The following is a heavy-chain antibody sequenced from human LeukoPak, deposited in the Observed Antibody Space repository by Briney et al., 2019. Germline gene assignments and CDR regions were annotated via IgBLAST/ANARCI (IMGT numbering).Heavy chain of an antibody. Sequence: PSETLSLTCTVSGGSISSGSYYWSWIRQPAGKGLEWIGRIYTSGSTNYNPSLKSRVTISVDTSKNQFSLKLSSVTAADTAVYYCARLGWVVEAFDIWGQGTMVTVSS. J-gene: IGHJ3*02. D-gene: IGHD2-15*01. CDR3: ARLGWVVEAFDI. CDR2: IYTSGST. V-gene: IGHV4-61*02. CDR1: GGSISSGSYY.